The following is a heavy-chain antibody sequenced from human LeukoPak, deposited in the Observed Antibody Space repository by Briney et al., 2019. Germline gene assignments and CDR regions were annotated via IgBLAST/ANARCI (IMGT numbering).Heavy chain of an antibody. Sequence: PGGSLRLSCAASGFTFSSYSMNWVRQAPGKGLEWVSYISSSSSTIYYADSVKGRFTISRDNAKNSLYLQMNSLRAEDTAVYYCARERLRGRIAVAGPTDYWGQGTLVTVSS. CDR2: ISSSSSTI. V-gene: IGHV3-48*04. J-gene: IGHJ4*02. CDR1: GFTFSSYS. CDR3: ARERLRGRIAVAGPTDY. D-gene: IGHD6-19*01.